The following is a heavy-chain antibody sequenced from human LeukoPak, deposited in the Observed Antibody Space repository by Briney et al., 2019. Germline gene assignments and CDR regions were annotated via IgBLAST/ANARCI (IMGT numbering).Heavy chain of an antibody. D-gene: IGHD4-23*01. Sequence: SVKVSCKASGYTFTSFGISWVRQAPGQGLEWMGRIIPIFGIANYAQKFQGRVTITADKSTSTAYMELSSLRSEDTAVYYCARDRYDYGGKVSIDYWGQGTLVTVSS. V-gene: IGHV1-69*04. CDR3: ARDRYDYGGKVSIDY. CDR1: GYTFTSFG. CDR2: IIPIFGIA. J-gene: IGHJ4*02.